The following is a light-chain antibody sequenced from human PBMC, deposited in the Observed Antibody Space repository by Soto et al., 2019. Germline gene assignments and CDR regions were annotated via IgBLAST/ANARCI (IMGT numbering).Light chain of an antibody. CDR2: EVS. CDR3: SSYTSSRTLV. CDR1: SSDVGGYNY. Sequence: QSALPQPASVSGSPGQSITISCTGTSSDVGGYNYVSWYQQHPGKAPKLMIYEVSNRPSGVSNRFSGSKSGNTASLTISGLQAEDEADYYCSSYTSSRTLVFGTGTKVTVL. J-gene: IGLJ1*01. V-gene: IGLV2-14*01.